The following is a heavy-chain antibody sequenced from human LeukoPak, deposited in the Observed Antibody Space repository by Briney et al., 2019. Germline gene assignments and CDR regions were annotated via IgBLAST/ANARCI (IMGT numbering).Heavy chain of an antibody. CDR3: ARSYDTPYFDY. V-gene: IGHV4-38-2*02. D-gene: IGHD3-3*01. Sequence: SETLSLTCTVSGYSISSGYYWGWIRQPPGKGLEWIGSIYHSGSTYYNPSLKSRVTMSVDTSKNQFSLKLSSVTAADTAVYYCARSYDTPYFDYWGQGTLVTVSS. CDR2: IYHSGST. J-gene: IGHJ4*02. CDR1: GYSISSGYY.